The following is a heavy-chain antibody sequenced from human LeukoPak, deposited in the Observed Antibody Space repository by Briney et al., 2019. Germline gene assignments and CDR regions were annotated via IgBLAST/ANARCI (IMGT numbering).Heavy chain of an antibody. CDR3: ARGGATRGRFEN. CDR1: GFPFNVQT. CDR2: MRQDGSEV. V-gene: IGHV3-7*01. D-gene: IGHD1-26*01. Sequence: GGSLRLSCAASGFPFNVQTMSWVRQAPGKGLDWVASMRQDGSEVYYVDSVKGRFTISRDNPKNSLYLQMNSLRAEDTAVYYCARGGATRGRFENWGQGTLVTVSS. J-gene: IGHJ4*02.